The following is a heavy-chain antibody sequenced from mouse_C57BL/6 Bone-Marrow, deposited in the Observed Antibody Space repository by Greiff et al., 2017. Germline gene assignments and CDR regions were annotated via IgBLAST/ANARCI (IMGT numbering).Heavy chain of an antibody. CDR1: GYSITSGYY. V-gene: IGHV3-6*01. Sequence: EVHLVESGPGLVKPSQSLSLTCSVTGYSITSGYYWNWIRQFPGNKLEWMGYISYDGINNYNPSLKNRISITRDTSKNQFFLKLNSVTTEDTATYYCARGDTYDYGSTSGDYWGQGTSVTVSS. CDR3: ARGDTYDYGSTSGDY. D-gene: IGHD1-1*01. CDR2: ISYDGIN. J-gene: IGHJ4*01.